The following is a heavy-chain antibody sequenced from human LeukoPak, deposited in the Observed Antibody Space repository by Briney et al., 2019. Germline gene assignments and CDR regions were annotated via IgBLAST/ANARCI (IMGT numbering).Heavy chain of an antibody. D-gene: IGHD3-10*01. CDR3: ARKGGSGTYYGYYFDS. V-gene: IGHV3-23*01. CDR2: ISGSGDNT. J-gene: IGHJ4*02. CDR1: GFTFSSYA. Sequence: PGGSLRLSCAASGFTFSSYAITWVRQAPGKGLEWVSAISGSGDNTYYADSVKGRSTISRDNSNNMMYLQMNSLRAEDTAVYYCARKGGSGTYYGYYFDSWGQGTLVTVSS.